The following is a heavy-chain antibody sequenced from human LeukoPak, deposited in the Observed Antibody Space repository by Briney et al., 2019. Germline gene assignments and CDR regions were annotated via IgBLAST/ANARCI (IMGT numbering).Heavy chain of an antibody. Sequence: GGSLRLSCAASGFTFSSYSMNWVRQAPGEGLEWVSSISSSSSYIYYADSVKGRFTISRDNAKNSLYLQMNSLRAEDTAVYYCASEFCSSTSCYTGGMDVWGQGTTVTVSS. J-gene: IGHJ6*02. CDR2: ISSSSSYI. V-gene: IGHV3-21*01. D-gene: IGHD2-2*02. CDR1: GFTFSSYS. CDR3: ASEFCSSTSCYTGGMDV.